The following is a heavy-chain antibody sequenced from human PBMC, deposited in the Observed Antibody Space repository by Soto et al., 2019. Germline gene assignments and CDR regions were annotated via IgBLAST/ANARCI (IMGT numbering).Heavy chain of an antibody. D-gene: IGHD6-13*01. V-gene: IGHV1-69*02. CDR1: GGTFSSYT. J-gene: IGHJ4*02. CDR3: ARGGAAAGRGGFDY. CDR2: IIPILGIA. Sequence: QVQLVQSGAEVKKPGSSVKVSCKASGGTFSSYTISWVRQAPGQGLEWMGRIIPILGIANYAQKFQGRVTITAEKPTSKAYMELSSLRAEDTAVYYCARGGAAAGRGGFDYWGQGTLVTVSS.